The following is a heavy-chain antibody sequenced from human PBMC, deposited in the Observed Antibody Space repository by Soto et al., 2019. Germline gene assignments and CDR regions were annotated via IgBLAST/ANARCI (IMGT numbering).Heavy chain of an antibody. J-gene: IGHJ6*02. V-gene: IGHV3-33*05. CDR2: ILYDGSNK. CDR3: ARSDTPFYYGMDV. Sequence: GGSLRLSCAASGFTFSNYGMHWVRQAPGKGLEWVAVILYDGSNKDYADSVKGRFTISRDNSKNTLYLQMNSLRAEDTAVYYCARSDTPFYYGMDVWGQGTTVTVSS. CDR1: GFTFSNYG.